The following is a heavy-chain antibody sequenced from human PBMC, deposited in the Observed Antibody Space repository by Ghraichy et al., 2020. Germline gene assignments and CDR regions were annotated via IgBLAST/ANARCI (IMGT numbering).Heavy chain of an antibody. D-gene: IGHD4-23*01. J-gene: IGHJ4*02. CDR2: INGDGSST. CDR3: ARAHDYSGYYFDY. CDR1: KFTFSSYW. V-gene: IGHV3-74*01. Sequence: GGSLRLSCAASKFTFSSYWMHWVRQAPGKGLVWVSRINGDGSSTPYADSVKGRFTISRDNAKNTLYLQMNSLRAEDTAVYYCARAHDYSGYYFDYWGQGALVTVSP.